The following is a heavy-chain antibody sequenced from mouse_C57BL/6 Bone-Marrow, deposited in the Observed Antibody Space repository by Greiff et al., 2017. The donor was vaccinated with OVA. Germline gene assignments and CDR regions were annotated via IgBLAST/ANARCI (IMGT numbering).Heavy chain of an antibody. CDR1: GYSITSGYY. CDR3: AGYWAMDY. Sequence: ESGPGLVKPSQSLSLTCSVTGYSITSGYYWNWIRQFPGNKLEWMGYISYDGSNNYNPSLKNRISITRDTSKNQFCLKLNSVTTEDTATYYCAGYWAMDYWGQGTSVTVSS. D-gene: IGHD4-1*01. J-gene: IGHJ4*01. V-gene: IGHV3-6*01. CDR2: ISYDGSN.